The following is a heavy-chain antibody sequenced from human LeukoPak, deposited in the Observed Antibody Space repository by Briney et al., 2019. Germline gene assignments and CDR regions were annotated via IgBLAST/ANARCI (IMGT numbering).Heavy chain of an antibody. D-gene: IGHD2-2*02. CDR2: IYNSGST. CDR3: ASSPGYCSSISCYSYFDY. Sequence: PSETLSLTCTVSGASINNYYWSWIRQPPGKGLEWIGYIYNSGSTNYNPSLKSRVTISVDTSKNQFSLKLTSVTAADTAVYYCASSPGYCSSISCYSYFDYWGQGTLVTVSS. CDR1: GASINNYY. V-gene: IGHV4-59*12. J-gene: IGHJ4*02.